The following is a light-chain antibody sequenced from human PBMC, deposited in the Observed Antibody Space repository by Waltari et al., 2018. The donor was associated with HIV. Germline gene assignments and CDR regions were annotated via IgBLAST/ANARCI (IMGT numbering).Light chain of an antibody. J-gene: IGKJ1*01. CDR1: QSISSW. CDR2: RAS. Sequence: DIQMTQSPSTLSASVGDSVTITCRASQSISSWLAWYQQKPGKAPKLLIYRASSLETGVPSRFSGSGSVTEFTLTISSLQPDDFATYYCQQYNSYSTFGQGTKVEIK. CDR3: QQYNSYST. V-gene: IGKV1-5*03.